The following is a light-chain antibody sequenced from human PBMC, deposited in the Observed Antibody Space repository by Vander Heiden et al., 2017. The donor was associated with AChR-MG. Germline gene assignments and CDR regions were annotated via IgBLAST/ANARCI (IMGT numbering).Light chain of an antibody. V-gene: IGKV3-15*01. J-gene: IGKJ2*01. CDR1: QSVSSN. CDR3: QQDNNLKT. CDR2: GAS. Sequence: EIVMTQSPATLSVSPGERATLSCRASQSVSSNLAWYQQKPGQPPRLLIYGASTRATGIPARFSGSGSGTEFTLTISSLQSEDFAVYYCQQDNNLKTFGQGTKLEIK.